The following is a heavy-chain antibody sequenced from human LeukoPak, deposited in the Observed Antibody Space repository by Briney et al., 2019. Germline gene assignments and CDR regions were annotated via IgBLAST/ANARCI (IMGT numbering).Heavy chain of an antibody. V-gene: IGHV4-59*01. Sequence: SETLSLTSTVSGGSISRYYWSWIRQPPAKGLEWIGYIYYSGSTNCNPSLKSRVTISVDTSKNQFSLKLSSVTAADTAVYYCARDAPSGGYFDYWGQGTLVTVSS. CDR2: IYYSGST. CDR3: ARDAPSGGYFDY. J-gene: IGHJ4*02. CDR1: GGSISRYY.